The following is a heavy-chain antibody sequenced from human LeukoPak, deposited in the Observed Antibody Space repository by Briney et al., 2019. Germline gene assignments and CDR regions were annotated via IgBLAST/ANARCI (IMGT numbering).Heavy chain of an antibody. CDR1: DYTFSSHG. D-gene: IGHD3-3*01. CDR2: ISGYNDDR. J-gene: IGHJ5*02. CDR3: ARTNMVFGVDVEQNWFDV. Sequence: GASLKVSCKASDYTFSSHGISWVRQAAGHGPEWMGWISGYNDDRKYAEKFQGRVTLTKDMTTKTVYMELRSLRLDDTAVYYCARTNMVFGVDVEQNWFDVWGQGTLVIVSS. V-gene: IGHV1-18*01.